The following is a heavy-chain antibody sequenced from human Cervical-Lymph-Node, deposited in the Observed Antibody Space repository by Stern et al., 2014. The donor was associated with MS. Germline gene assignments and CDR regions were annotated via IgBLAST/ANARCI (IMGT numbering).Heavy chain of an antibody. Sequence: VQLVESGPGLVKPSETLSLTCAVSGDSISDYYWNWIRQPPGKGLEWIGYIYYGSTNYNPSLRSRATLTGDTSKNQFSLKLTSVTPADTAIYYSARWGNTVTFRTFGFWGQGSLVPVSS. V-gene: IGHV4-59*01. CDR3: ARWGNTVTFRTFGF. D-gene: IGHD4-17*01. J-gene: IGHJ4*02. CDR1: GDSISDYY. CDR2: IYYGST.